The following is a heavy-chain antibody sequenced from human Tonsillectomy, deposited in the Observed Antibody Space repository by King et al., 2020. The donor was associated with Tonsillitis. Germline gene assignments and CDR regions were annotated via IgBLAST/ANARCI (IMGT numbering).Heavy chain of an antibody. CDR3: ARLIYYESSGYHYYFDY. CDR2: IYYRGST. V-gene: IGHV4-39*01. D-gene: IGHD3-22*01. Sequence: QLQESGPGLVKPSETLSLTCAVSGGSISSSNYYWGWIRQPPGKGLEWIGNIYYRGSTYYNPSLRSRVTISVDTSKNPFSLKLSSVTAADTAVYYCARLIYYESSGYHYYFDYWGQGTLVTVSS. CDR1: GGSISSSNYY. J-gene: IGHJ4*02.